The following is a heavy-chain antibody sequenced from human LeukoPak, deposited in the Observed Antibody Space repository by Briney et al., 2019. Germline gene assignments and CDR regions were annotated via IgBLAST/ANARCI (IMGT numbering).Heavy chain of an antibody. CDR3: ARHSIASDGARLFDY. V-gene: IGHV4-59*08. CDR2: VYYSGYS. CDR1: GGSITSYY. D-gene: IGHD2-21*01. J-gene: IGHJ4*02. Sequence: SETLSLTCTVSGGSITSYYWAWLRQPPEKGLEWIGYVYYSGYSNYNPSLKSRVSMSVDTSMNQFSLKLASVTAADTAVYYCARHSIASDGARLFDYWGRGTLVTVSS.